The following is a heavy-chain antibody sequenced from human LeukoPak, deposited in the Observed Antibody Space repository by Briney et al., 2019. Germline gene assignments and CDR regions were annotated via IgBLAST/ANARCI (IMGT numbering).Heavy chain of an antibody. CDR2: IYASGST. V-gene: IGHV4-4*07. CDR1: GGSISNYY. Sequence: SETLSLTCSVSGGSISNYYWSWIRQPAGKGLEWIGRIYASGSTDYNSSLKSRVTMSVDPSKKQFSLKLSSVTAADTAVYYCARVGSDGSYFDYWGQGTLVSVSS. D-gene: IGHD1-26*01. CDR3: ARVGSDGSYFDY. J-gene: IGHJ4*02.